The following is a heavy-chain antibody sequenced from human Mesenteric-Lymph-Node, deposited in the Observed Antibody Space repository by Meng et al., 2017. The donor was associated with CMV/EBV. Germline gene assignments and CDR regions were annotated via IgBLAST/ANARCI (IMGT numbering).Heavy chain of an antibody. CDR3: APNRWTLQALDY. Sequence: ASVKVSCKASAYTFTGYYMHWVRQAPGQGLEWMGTINPDDGNTIYAQKFHVTITMTRDTSTITFNLELSSLRYEDTAVYYCAPNRWTLQALDYWGQGTLVTVSS. CDR1: AYTFTGYY. J-gene: IGHJ4*02. D-gene: IGHD2/OR15-2a*01. V-gene: IGHV1-46*01. CDR2: INPDDGNT.